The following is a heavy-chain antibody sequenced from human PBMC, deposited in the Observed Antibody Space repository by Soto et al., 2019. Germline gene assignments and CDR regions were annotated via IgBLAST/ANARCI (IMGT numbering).Heavy chain of an antibody. D-gene: IGHD3-16*01. Sequence: QLQLQESGPGLVKPSETLYLTCTVSGGSISSSSYYWGWIRQPPGKGLEWIGSIYYSGSTYYNPSLKSRVTISVDTSKNQFSLKRSSVTAADTAVYYCARLGGIAVWGQGTTVTVSS. V-gene: IGHV4-39*01. J-gene: IGHJ6*02. CDR1: GGSISSSSYY. CDR2: IYYSGST. CDR3: ARLGGIAV.